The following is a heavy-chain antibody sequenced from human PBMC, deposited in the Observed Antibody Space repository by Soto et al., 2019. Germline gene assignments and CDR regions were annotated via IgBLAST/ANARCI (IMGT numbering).Heavy chain of an antibody. CDR3: ARSREFDY. CDR2: IFPSGTT. V-gene: IGHV4-30-2*01. Sequence: SETLSLTCGVSGGSLSGATYSWNWIRQPPGKGLEWIGYIFPSGTTYYNPSLKSRVTTSIDVSKNQFSLSLRSLTAADTAVYYCARSREFDYWSQGTLVTVSS. J-gene: IGHJ4*02. CDR1: GGSLSGATYS.